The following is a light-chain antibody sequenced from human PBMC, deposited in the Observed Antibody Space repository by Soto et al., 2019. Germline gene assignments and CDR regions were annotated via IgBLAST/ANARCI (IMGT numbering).Light chain of an antibody. Sequence: DIQMTQSPASLSVSVGDRVTITCLASQTINNYLNWYLQRPGKAPKLLIRSASTLQRGVPSRFSGSGSGTEFTLTIADLQPDDFGTYYCQQSLTIPITFGQGTRLEIK. J-gene: IGKJ5*01. CDR3: QQSLTIPIT. V-gene: IGKV1-39*01. CDR1: QTINNY. CDR2: SAS.